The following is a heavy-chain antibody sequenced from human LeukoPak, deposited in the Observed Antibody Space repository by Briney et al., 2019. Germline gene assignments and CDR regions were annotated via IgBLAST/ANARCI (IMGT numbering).Heavy chain of an antibody. CDR2: ISSSSLYI. CDR3: ASQGSGYDSPIDS. D-gene: IGHD5-12*01. Sequence: GGSLRLSCAASGFTVSSNYMSWVRQAPGKGLEWVSSISSSSLYIYYADSVKGRYTISRDNAKNSLYLQMNSLRAEDTAVYYCASQGSGYDSPIDSWGQGTLVTVSS. J-gene: IGHJ4*02. V-gene: IGHV3-21*01. CDR1: GFTVSSNY.